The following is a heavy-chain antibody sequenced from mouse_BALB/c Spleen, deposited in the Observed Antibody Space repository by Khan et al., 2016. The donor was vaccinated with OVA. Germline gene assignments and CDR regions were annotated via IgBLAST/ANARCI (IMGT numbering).Heavy chain of an antibody. D-gene: IGHD4-1*01. CDR3: AREASSWDFSFPY. Sequence: VQLQQSGPELVEPGASVKMSCKASGYTFTNYVIHWVKQKPGQGLEWIGYINPDNADTRYNEKFKGKATLTSDISSISAYMALLSLTSEDSAVYDGAREASSWDFSFPYWGQGTLVTVSA. CDR1: GYTFTNYV. V-gene: IGHV1S136*01. J-gene: IGHJ3*01. CDR2: INPDNADT.